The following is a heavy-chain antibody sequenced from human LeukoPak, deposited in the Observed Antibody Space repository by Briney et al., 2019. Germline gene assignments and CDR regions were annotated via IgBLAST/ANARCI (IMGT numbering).Heavy chain of an antibody. J-gene: IGHJ6*03. CDR2: IIPIFGTA. V-gene: IGHV1-69*13. Sequence: ASVKVSCKASGGTFSSYAISWVRQAPGQGLEWMGGIIPIFGTANYAQKFQGRVTITADESTSTAYMELSSLRSEDTAVYYCARDRSSSSSDYYYYMDVWGKGTTVTVSS. D-gene: IGHD6-6*01. CDR1: GGTFSSYA. CDR3: ARDRSSSSSDYYYYMDV.